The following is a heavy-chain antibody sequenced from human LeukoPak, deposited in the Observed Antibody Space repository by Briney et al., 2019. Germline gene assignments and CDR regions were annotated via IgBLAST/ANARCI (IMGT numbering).Heavy chain of an antibody. V-gene: IGHV3-7*01. J-gene: IGHJ4*02. CDR3: ARGRPVTTDY. CDR2: IKQDGSEK. CDR1: GFTFSRYW. Sequence: GGSLRLSCAASGFTFSRYWMNWVRQAPGKGLEWVANIKQDGSEKYYVDSVKGRFTISRDNAKNSLYLQMNSLRAEDTAVYYCARGRPVTTDYWGQGTLVTVSS. D-gene: IGHD4-17*01.